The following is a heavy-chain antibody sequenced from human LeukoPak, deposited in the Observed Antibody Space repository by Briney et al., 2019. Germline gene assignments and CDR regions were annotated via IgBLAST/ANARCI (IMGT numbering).Heavy chain of an antibody. J-gene: IGHJ4*02. V-gene: IGHV4-4*07. D-gene: IGHD3-3*01. CDR2: IYTSGST. CDR3: ARGPSYYDFWSGYSDRHFDY. Sequence: SETLSLTCTVSGGSISSYYWSWIRQPAGKGLEWIGRIYTSGSTNYNPSLKSRVTISVDTSKNQFSLKLSSVTAADTAVYYCARGPSYYDFWSGYSDRHFDYWGQGTLVTVSS. CDR1: GGSISSYY.